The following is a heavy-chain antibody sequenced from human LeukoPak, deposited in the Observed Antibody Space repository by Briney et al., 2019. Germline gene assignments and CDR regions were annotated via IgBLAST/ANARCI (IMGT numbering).Heavy chain of an antibody. Sequence: PSETLSLTCTVSGGSISSHYWSWIRQPPGKGLEWIGYIYYSGSTNYNPSLKSRVTISVDTSKNQFSLKLSSVTAADTAVYYCARAKYYDFWSGYYDWFDPWGQGILVTVSS. V-gene: IGHV4-59*11. J-gene: IGHJ5*02. CDR3: ARAKYYDFWSGYYDWFDP. D-gene: IGHD3-3*01. CDR2: IYYSGST. CDR1: GGSISSHY.